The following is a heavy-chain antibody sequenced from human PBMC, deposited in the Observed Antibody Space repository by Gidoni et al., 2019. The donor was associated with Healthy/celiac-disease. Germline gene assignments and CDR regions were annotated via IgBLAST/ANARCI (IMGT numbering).Heavy chain of an antibody. CDR2: INPSGGST. D-gene: IGHD2-15*01. CDR1: GYTCTSYY. J-gene: IGHJ4*02. Sequence: QVQLVQSGAEVKKPGASVKVSCKASGYTCTSYYMHWVRQAPGQGLEWMGIINPSGGSTSYAQQFQGRVTMTRDTSTSTVYMELSSLRSEDTAVYYCARDRKAGGGNGILSYWGQGTLVTVSS. V-gene: IGHV1-46*01. CDR3: ARDRKAGGGNGILSY.